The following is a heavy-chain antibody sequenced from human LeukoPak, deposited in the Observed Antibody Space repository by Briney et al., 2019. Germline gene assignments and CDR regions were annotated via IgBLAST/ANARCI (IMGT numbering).Heavy chain of an antibody. J-gene: IGHJ6*03. D-gene: IGHD3-3*01. CDR3: ARRSGYDFWSGYYTGPQDYYYYMDV. Sequence: SETLSLTCTVSGGSISRQFWSCIRPPPGKGLEWIGYLYYSGSTNYNPLLKCRCTISVDTSKNQLSLKLSSVTAADTAVYYCARRSGYDFWSGYYTGPQDYYYYMDVWGKGTTVTVSS. V-gene: IGHV4-59*11. CDR2: LYYSGST. CDR1: GGSISRQF.